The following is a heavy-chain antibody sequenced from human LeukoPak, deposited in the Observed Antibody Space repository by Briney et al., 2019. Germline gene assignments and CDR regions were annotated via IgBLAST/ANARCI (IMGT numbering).Heavy chain of an antibody. CDR2: KYYDGNSGNT. CDR3: AKSGGYGLIDY. J-gene: IGHJ4*02. Sequence: SETLSLTCTVSGGSMSYYYWTWIRQTPGKGLEWIGYKYYDGNSGNTNYNPSLESRVTISVDTSKNQFSLRLSSVTAADTAMYYCAKSGGYGLIDYWGQGTLVTVSS. V-gene: IGHV4-59*08. D-gene: IGHD1-26*01. CDR1: GGSMSYYY.